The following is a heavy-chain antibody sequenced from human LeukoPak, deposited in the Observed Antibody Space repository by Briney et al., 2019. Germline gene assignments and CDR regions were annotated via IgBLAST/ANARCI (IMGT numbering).Heavy chain of an antibody. D-gene: IGHD6-13*01. V-gene: IGHV4-34*01. CDR2: INHSGST. J-gene: IGHJ4*02. CDR1: GGSFSGYY. CDR3: ARGIRRIAAAGSRFDY. Sequence: SETLSLTCAVYGGSFSGYYWSWIPHPPGKGLEWIGEINHSGSTNYNPSLKSRVTISVDTSKNQFSLKLSSVTAADTAVYYCARGIRRIAAAGSRFDYWGQGTLVTVSS.